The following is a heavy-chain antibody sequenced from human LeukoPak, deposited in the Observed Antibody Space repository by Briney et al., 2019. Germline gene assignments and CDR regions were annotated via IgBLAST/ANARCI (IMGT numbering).Heavy chain of an antibody. CDR3: AKEYDSGGYGANFDY. Sequence: GGSLRLSCAASGFTFSSYAMSWVRQAPGKGLEWVSAISGSGGSTYYADSVKGRFTISRDNSKNTMYLQMNSLRVEDTAVYYCAKEYDSGGYGANFDYWGQGTLVTVSS. D-gene: IGHD3-10*01. V-gene: IGHV3-23*01. CDR2: ISGSGGST. J-gene: IGHJ4*02. CDR1: GFTFSSYA.